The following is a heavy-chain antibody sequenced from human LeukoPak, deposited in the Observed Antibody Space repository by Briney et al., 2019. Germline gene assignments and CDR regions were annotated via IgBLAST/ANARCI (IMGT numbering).Heavy chain of an antibody. CDR2: FDPEDGET. J-gene: IGHJ4*02. CDR1: GYTLTELS. Sequence: ASVKVSCKVSGYTLTELSMHWVRQAPGKGLEWMGGFDPEDGETIYAQKFQGRVTITADKSTSTAYMELSSLRSEDTAVYYCARDEDGSGSYSDYWGQGTLVTVSS. D-gene: IGHD3-10*01. V-gene: IGHV1-24*01. CDR3: ARDEDGSGSYSDY.